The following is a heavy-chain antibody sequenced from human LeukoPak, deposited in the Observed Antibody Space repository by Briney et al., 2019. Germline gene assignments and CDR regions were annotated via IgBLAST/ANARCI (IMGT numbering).Heavy chain of an antibody. J-gene: IGHJ4*02. Sequence: GGSLRLSCAASGFTSISSAMNWVRQVPGKGLEWVSASGTAGDTYYADSVKGRFTISRDDSKNTLYLQMTSLRAEDTAVYYCAKKTPGTYPFDYWGQGTLVTVSP. D-gene: IGHD6-13*01. CDR3: AKKTPGTYPFDY. CDR1: GFTSISSA. CDR2: SGTAGDT. V-gene: IGHV3-23*01.